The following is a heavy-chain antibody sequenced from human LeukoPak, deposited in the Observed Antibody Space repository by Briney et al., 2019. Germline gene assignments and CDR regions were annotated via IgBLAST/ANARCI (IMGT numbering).Heavy chain of an antibody. CDR3: ARVRDYSNSPFNWFDA. CDR1: GYTFNHNY. V-gene: IGHV1-2*07. Sequence: ASVKVSCKASGYTFNHNYLHWVRQAPGQGLEWMGWINPNNPATHSSHKFQGRVTMTSDSSISTAYLEVNRLKPDDTAVYFCARVRDYSNSPFNWFDAWGQGTLVIVS. J-gene: IGHJ5*02. D-gene: IGHD6-6*01. CDR2: INPNNPAT.